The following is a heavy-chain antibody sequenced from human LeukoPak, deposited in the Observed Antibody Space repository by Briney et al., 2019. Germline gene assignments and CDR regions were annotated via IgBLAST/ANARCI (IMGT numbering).Heavy chain of an antibody. CDR1: GFTFSSYW. CDR3: VGGSGY. V-gene: IGHV3-7*01. D-gene: IGHD5-12*01. Sequence: GGSLRLSCVASGFTFSSYWMNWVRQAPGKGLEWVANIKQDGSEKYYVDSVKGRFTISRDNAKNSLYLQMNSLRAEETAIYYCVGGSGYWGQGTLVTVSS. J-gene: IGHJ4*02. CDR2: IKQDGSEK.